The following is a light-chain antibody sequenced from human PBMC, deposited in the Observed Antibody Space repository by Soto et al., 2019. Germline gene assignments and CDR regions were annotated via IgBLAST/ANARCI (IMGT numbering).Light chain of an antibody. CDR1: SGHSNNA. V-gene: IGLV4-69*01. Sequence: QLVLTQSPSASASLGASVKLTCTLSSGHSNNAIAWHQQQPEKGPRYLMKLNSDGSHYKGDGIPDRFSGSSSGAERYLTISSLQSEDEADNFCQTWGTGGHYVFGTGTKLTVL. J-gene: IGLJ1*01. CDR2: LNSDGSH. CDR3: QTWGTGGHYV.